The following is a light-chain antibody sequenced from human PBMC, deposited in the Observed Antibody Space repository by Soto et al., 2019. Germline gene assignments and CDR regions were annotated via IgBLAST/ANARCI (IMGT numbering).Light chain of an antibody. V-gene: IGLV2-14*01. CDR3: SSYTSSVYV. CDR2: DVS. J-gene: IGLJ1*01. CDR1: SSDVGGYNY. Sequence: QSALTQPASVSGSPGQSITISCTGTSSDVGGYNYVSWYQQHPGKAHKLMIYDVSNRPSGVSNRFSGSKSGNTASLTISGLQAEDEADYYCSSYTSSVYVFGTGTKVTVL.